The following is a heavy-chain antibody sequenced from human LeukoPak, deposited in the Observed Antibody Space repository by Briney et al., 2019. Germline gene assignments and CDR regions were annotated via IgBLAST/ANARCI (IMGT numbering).Heavy chain of an antibody. CDR2: FDPEDGET. J-gene: IGHJ4*02. CDR1: GYTLTELS. Sequence: ASVKVSCKVSGYTLTELSMHWVRQAPGKGLEWMGGFDPEDGETIYAQKFQGRVTMTEDTSTDTAYMELSSLRSDDTAVYYCGRTAARLFDSGAQGTLVPVSS. D-gene: IGHD6-6*01. V-gene: IGHV1-24*01. CDR3: GRTAARLFDS.